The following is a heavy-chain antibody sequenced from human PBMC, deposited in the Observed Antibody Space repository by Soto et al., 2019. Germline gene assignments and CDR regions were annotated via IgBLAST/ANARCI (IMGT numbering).Heavy chain of an antibody. CDR2: ISFDGNNK. CDR1: GFTFSNYS. CDR3: AGVSGAVAGPGSYYYYGMDV. D-gene: IGHD6-19*01. V-gene: IGHV3-30-3*01. J-gene: IGHJ6*02. Sequence: PGGSLRLSCAASGFTFSNYSLHWVRQAPGKGLEWVAVISFDGNNKYYGDSGKGRFTIPRDNSKNTLYLQMNSLRPEDTAVYYCAGVSGAVAGPGSYYYYGMDVWGQGTTVTVSS.